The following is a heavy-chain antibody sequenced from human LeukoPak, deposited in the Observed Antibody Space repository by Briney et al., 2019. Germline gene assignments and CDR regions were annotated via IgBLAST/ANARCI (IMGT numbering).Heavy chain of an antibody. CDR3: AVGRTIFGVVICLDY. V-gene: IGHV1-69*05. CDR2: IIPIFGTA. CDR1: GGTFSSYA. Sequence: SVKVSCKASGGTFSSYAISWVRQAPGQGLEWMGGIIPIFGTANYAQKFQGRVTITTDESTSTAYMELSSLRSEDTAVYYCAVGRTIFGVVICLDYWGQGTLVTVSS. D-gene: IGHD3-3*01. J-gene: IGHJ4*02.